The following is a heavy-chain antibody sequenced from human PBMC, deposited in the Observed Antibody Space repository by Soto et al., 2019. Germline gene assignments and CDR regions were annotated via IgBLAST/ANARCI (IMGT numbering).Heavy chain of an antibody. D-gene: IGHD1-26*01. CDR2: IYPGDSDT. V-gene: IGHV5-51*01. J-gene: IGHJ3*02. CDR3: ARQKYSGRYLTKTDAFDS. Sequence: GASLTIRCRGCADRIACYWIGLVRQLPGKGLEWMGIIYPGDSDTRYSPSFQGQVTISADKSISTAYLQWSSLKASDTAMYYCARQKYSGRYLTKTDAFDSWGQGKTV. CDR1: ADRIACYW.